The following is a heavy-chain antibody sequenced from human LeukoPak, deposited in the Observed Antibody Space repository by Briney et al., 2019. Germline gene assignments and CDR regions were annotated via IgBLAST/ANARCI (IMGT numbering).Heavy chain of an antibody. CDR2: IYPGDSDT. CDR3: ARHTASAVAGHDAFDV. J-gene: IGHJ3*01. Sequence: GESLKISCKGSGYRFSSNWIGWVRQMPGKGLEWMGIIYPGDSDTRYSPSFQGQVTISADRSINTGYLQWSSLKASDTAIYYCARHTASAVAGHDAFDVWGQGTLVTVSS. D-gene: IGHD6-19*01. V-gene: IGHV5-51*01. CDR1: GYRFSSNW.